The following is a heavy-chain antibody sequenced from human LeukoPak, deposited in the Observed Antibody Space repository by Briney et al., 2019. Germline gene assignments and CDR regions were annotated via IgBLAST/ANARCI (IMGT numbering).Heavy chain of an antibody. V-gene: IGHV3-20*01. CDR1: GFTFDDYG. CDR2: INWNGGST. CDR3: ARSPLYDSSGNYYYGTGV. Sequence: GGSLKLSCAASGFTFDDYGMSWVRQAPGKGLEWVSGINWNGGSTGYADSVKGRFTISRDNAKNSLYLQMNSLRAEDTALYHCARSPLYDSSGNYYYGTGVWGQGTTVTVSS. D-gene: IGHD3-22*01. J-gene: IGHJ6*02.